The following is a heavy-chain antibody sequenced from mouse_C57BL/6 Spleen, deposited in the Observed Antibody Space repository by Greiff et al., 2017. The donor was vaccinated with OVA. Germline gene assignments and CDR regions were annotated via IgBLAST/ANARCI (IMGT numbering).Heavy chain of an antibody. CDR3: ARNSGSSYEYAMDY. CDR2: IWSGGST. Sequence: VQVVESGPGLVQPSQSLSITCTVSGFSLTSYGVHWVRQSPGKGLEWLGVIWSGGSTDYNAAFISRLSISKDNSKSQVFFKMNSLQADDTAIYYCARNSGSSYEYAMDYWGQGTSVTVSS. CDR1: GFSLTSYG. J-gene: IGHJ4*01. V-gene: IGHV2-2*01. D-gene: IGHD1-1*01.